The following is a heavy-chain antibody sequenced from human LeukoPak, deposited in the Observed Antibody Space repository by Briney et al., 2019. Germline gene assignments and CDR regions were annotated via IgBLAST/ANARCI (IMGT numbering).Heavy chain of an antibody. Sequence: SETLSLTWSVSAYTISSGYYWGWIGQPPGKGLEWIGYISHSGSTYYNPSLKSRVTISVDTSKNQFSLKLSSETAADTAVYYCARVLVPRGADYWGQGTLVTVST. J-gene: IGHJ4*02. CDR3: ARVLVPRGADY. CDR2: ISHSGST. V-gene: IGHV4-38-2*02. CDR1: AYTISSGYY. D-gene: IGHD2-2*01.